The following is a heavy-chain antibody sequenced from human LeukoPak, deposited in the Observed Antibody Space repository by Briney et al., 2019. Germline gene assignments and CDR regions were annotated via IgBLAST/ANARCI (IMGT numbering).Heavy chain of an antibody. D-gene: IGHD2-15*01. Sequence: GGSLRLSCAASGFTFSSYAMSWVRQAPGKGLEWVAVISYDGSNKYYADSVKGRFTISRDNSKNTLYLQMNSLRAEDTAVYYCARSGRSGLDYFDYWGQGILVTVSS. V-gene: IGHV3-30-3*01. CDR2: ISYDGSNK. CDR3: ARSGRSGLDYFDY. J-gene: IGHJ4*02. CDR1: GFTFSSYA.